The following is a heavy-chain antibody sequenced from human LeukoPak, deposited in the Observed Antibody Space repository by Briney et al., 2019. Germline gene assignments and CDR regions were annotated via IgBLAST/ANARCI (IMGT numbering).Heavy chain of an antibody. D-gene: IGHD2-15*01. V-gene: IGHV4-34*01. CDR1: GGSFSGYY. CDR2: INHSGST. J-gene: IGHJ4*02. CDR3: ARGPGYCSGGSCYPFDY. Sequence: SETLSLTCAVYGGSFSGYYWSWIRQPPGKGLEWIGEINHSGSTNYNPSLKSRITISVDTSKNQFSLKLSSVTAADTAVYYCARGPGYCSGGSCYPFDYWGQGTLVTVSS.